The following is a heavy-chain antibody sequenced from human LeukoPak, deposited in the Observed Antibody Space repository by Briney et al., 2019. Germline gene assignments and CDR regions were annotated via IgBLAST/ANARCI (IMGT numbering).Heavy chain of an antibody. Sequence: GASVKVSFKPSGYTFTDYYMHWVRQAPGQGGEGMGWINPKSGGTNYAQKFQGRVTMTRDTSISTAYMELSRLRSDDTAVYYCARDLGGSWSYYNWFDPWGQGTLVTVSS. CDR2: INPKSGGT. V-gene: IGHV1-2*02. CDR1: GYTFTDYY. D-gene: IGHD3-10*01. J-gene: IGHJ5*02. CDR3: ARDLGGSWSYYNWFDP.